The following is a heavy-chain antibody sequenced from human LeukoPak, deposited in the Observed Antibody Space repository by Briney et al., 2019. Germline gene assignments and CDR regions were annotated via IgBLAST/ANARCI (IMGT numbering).Heavy chain of an antibody. CDR2: INWNGGST. J-gene: IGHJ3*02. CDR3: ARERGNDNGAFDI. V-gene: IGHV3-20*04. Sequence: GGSLRLSCAASGFTFDDYGMSWVRQAPGKGLEWVSGINWNGGSTGYADSVKGRFTISRENAKKSLYLQMNSLRAGDTAVYYCARERGNDNGAFDIWGQGTMVTVSS. CDR1: GFTFDDYG. D-gene: IGHD1-1*01.